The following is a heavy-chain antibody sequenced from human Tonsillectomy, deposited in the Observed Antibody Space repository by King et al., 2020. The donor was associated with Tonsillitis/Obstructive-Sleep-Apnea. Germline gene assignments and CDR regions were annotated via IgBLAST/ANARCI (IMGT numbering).Heavy chain of an antibody. J-gene: IGHJ4*02. D-gene: IGHD3-22*01. V-gene: IGHV3-23*04. CDR1: GFTFSSYA. CDR2: ISGSGTT. Sequence: VQLVESGGGLVQPGGSLRLSCAASGFTFSSYAMTWVRQAPGKGLEWVSAISGSGTTYYADSVKGRFTIFRDNSKNTLYLKMNSLGAEDTAVYYCARWYYYDSSGHLDQWGQGTLVTVSS. CDR3: ARWYYYDSSGHLDQ.